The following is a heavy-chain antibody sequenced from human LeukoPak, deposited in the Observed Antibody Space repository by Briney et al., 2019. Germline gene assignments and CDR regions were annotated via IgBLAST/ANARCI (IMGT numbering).Heavy chain of an antibody. CDR1: GGTFSSYA. D-gene: IGHD3-10*01. CDR3: AGSIWFGEFNAEVVFDY. V-gene: IGHV1-69*05. Sequence: SVKVSCKASGGTFSSYAISWVRQAPGQGLEWMGGIIPIFGTANYAQKFQGRVTITTDESTSTAYMELSSLRSEDTTVYYCAGSIWFGEFNAEVVFDYWGQGTLVTVSS. CDR2: IIPIFGTA. J-gene: IGHJ4*02.